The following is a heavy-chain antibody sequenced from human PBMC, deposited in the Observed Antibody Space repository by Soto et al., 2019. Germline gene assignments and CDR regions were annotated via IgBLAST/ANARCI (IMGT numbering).Heavy chain of an antibody. V-gene: IGHV4-39*01. J-gene: IGHJ6*03. CDR1: GGSISSSSYY. Sequence: QLQLQESGPGLVKPSETLSLTCTVSGGSISSSSYYWGWIRQPPGKGLEWIGSIYYSGSTYYNPSLKSRVTISVDTSKNQFSLKLSSVTAADTAVYYCATQEGYSGYDETNYYMDVWGKGTTVTVSS. CDR3: ATQEGYSGYDETNYYMDV. D-gene: IGHD5-12*01. CDR2: IYYSGST.